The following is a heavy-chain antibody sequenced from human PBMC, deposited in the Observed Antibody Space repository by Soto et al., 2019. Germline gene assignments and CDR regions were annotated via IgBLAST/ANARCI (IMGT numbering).Heavy chain of an antibody. D-gene: IGHD1-26*01. CDR3: ARRGSSGYYYYMDV. J-gene: IGHJ6*03. V-gene: IGHV3-48*01. Sequence: EVQLVESGGGLVQPGGSLRLTCAASGFTFSSYNMNWVRQAPGKGLEWISYISSGSSTIYYADSVKGRFTISRDNAKNSRYLQMNSLRAEDTAVYYCARRGSSGYYYYMDVWGEGTTVTVSS. CDR2: ISSGSSTI. CDR1: GFTFSSYN.